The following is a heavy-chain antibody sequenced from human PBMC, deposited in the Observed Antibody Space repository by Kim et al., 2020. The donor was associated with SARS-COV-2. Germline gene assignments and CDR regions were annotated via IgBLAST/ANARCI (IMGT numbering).Heavy chain of an antibody. D-gene: IGHD2-2*01. CDR3: ARVRAYCSSTSCYAILYYYYGMDV. V-gene: IGHV4-34*01. CDR1: GGSFSGYY. Sequence: SETLSLTCAVYGGSFSGYYWSWIRQPPGKGLEWIGEINHSGSTNYNPSLKSRVTISVDTSKNQFSLKLSSVTAADTAVYYCARVRAYCSSTSCYAILYYYYGMDVWGQGTTVTVSS. J-gene: IGHJ6*02. CDR2: INHSGST.